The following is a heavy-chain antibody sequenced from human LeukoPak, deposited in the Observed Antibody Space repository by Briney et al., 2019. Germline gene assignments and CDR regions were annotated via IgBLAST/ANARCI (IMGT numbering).Heavy chain of an antibody. J-gene: IGHJ4*02. D-gene: IGHD3-10*01. Sequence: KPSETLSLTCNVSGYSISGYYWSWIRQPPGKGLEWIGYIYDSGSTKYNPSLKSRVTISVDTSKNQFSLKLSSVTAADTAVYYCARIGSGSPYYFDYWGQGTLVTVSS. CDR3: ARIGSGSPYYFDY. CDR1: GYSISGYY. CDR2: IYDSGST. V-gene: IGHV4-59*12.